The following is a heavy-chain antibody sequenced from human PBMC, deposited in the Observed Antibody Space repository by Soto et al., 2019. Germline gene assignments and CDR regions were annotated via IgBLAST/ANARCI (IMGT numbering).Heavy chain of an antibody. D-gene: IGHD3-10*01. J-gene: IGHJ4*02. CDR1: GFTFSSYA. CDR2: ISYDGSNK. CDR3: ARDRGVIIKYYFDY. Sequence: QVQLVESGGGVVQPGRSLRLSCAASGFTFSSYAMHWVRQAPGKGLEWVAVISYDGSNKYYADSVKGRFTISRDNSKNTLYLQMNSLRAEDTAVYYCARDRGVIIKYYFDYWGQGTLVTVSS. V-gene: IGHV3-30-3*01.